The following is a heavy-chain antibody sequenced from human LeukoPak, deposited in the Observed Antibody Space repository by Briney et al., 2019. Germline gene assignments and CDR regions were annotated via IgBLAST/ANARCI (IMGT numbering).Heavy chain of an antibody. D-gene: IGHD1-26*01. CDR2: IYYSGGT. CDR1: GGSINYYY. Sequence: PSETLSLTCTVSGGSINYYYWMWIRQPPGKGLEWIGYIYYSGGTHYNPSLKSRVTMLVDTSKNQFSLKLTAVTAADTAVYYCARVESYTVFDYWGQGTLVTVSS. V-gene: IGHV4-59*01. CDR3: ARVESYTVFDY. J-gene: IGHJ4*02.